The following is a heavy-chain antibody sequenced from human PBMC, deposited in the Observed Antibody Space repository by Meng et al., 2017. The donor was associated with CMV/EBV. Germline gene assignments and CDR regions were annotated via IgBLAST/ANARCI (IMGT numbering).Heavy chain of an antibody. CDR1: GFIFSDYS. CDR2: ISSSGSII. CDR3: ARALRFLESYDAFDI. J-gene: IGHJ3*02. Sequence: GESLKISCAVSGFIFSDYSMSWIRQAPGKGLEWVSYISSSGSIIYYADSVKGRFTISRDNAKNSVYLQMNSLRAEDTAVYYCARALRFLESYDAFDIWGQGTMVTVSS. V-gene: IGHV3-11*04. D-gene: IGHD3-3*01.